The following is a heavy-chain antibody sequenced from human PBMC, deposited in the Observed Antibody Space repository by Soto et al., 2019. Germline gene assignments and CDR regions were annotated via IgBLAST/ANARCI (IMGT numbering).Heavy chain of an antibody. J-gene: IGHJ4*02. CDR2: ISAYNGNT. V-gene: IGHV1-18*01. CDR1: GYTFTSFG. CDR3: ARESYDSSGYFY. Sequence: ASVKVSCKTSGYTFTSFGISWVRQAPGQGLEWVGWISAYNGNTNYAQKLQGRVSMTTDTSTSTAYMELRSLKSDDTAVYYCARESYDSSGYFYWGQGTLVTVSS. D-gene: IGHD3-22*01.